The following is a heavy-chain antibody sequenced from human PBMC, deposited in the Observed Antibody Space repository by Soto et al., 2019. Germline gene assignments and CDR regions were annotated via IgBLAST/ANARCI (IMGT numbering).Heavy chain of an antibody. J-gene: IGHJ6*03. CDR2: IIPILGIA. D-gene: IGHD6-6*01. CDR3: ASAIAAHLGSPYYYYYMDV. Sequence: QVQLVQSGAEVKKPGSSVKVSCKASGGTFSSYTISWVRQAPGQGLEWMGRIIPILGIANYAQKFQGRVTITADKSTSTAYMELSSLRSEDTAVYYCASAIAAHLGSPYYYYYMDVWGKGTTVTVSS. CDR1: GGTFSSYT. V-gene: IGHV1-69*02.